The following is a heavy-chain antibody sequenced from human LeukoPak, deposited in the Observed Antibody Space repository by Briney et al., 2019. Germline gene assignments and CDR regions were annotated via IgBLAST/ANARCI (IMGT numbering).Heavy chain of an antibody. CDR1: GSTFSDYY. CDR2: ISSSGSTI. J-gene: IGHJ4*02. D-gene: IGHD6-13*01. V-gene: IGHV3-11*01. CDR3: ARRAAAGYLFDY. Sequence: GGSLRLSCAASGSTFSDYYMSWIRQAPGKGLEWVSYISSSGSTIYYADSVKGRFTISRDNAKNSLYLQMNSLRAEDTAVYYCARRAAAGYLFDYWGQGTLVTVSS.